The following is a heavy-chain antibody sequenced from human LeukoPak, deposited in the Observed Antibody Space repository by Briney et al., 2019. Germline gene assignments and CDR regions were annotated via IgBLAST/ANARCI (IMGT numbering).Heavy chain of an antibody. CDR1: GYTFTCCY. CDR2: INPNSGGT. Sequence: ASVTVSCKSSGYTFTCCYFHWVRQPPGQGLGLMGWINPNSGGTNYAQKFQGRVTMSRDTSISTAYMELSRLRSDDTAVYYCARWGGGRWLELNAFDIWGQGTMVTVSS. CDR3: ARWGGGRWLELNAFDI. J-gene: IGHJ3*02. D-gene: IGHD5-24*01. V-gene: IGHV1-2*02.